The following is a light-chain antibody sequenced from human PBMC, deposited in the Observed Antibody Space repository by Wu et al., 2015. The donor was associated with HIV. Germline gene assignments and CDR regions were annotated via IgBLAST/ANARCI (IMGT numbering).Light chain of an antibody. J-gene: IGKJ1*01. Sequence: EIVLTQSPGTLSLSPGERATLSCRASQSFSSSYLAWYQHKPGQAPRLLIYSGSIRATGIPARFSGSGSGTDFTLTISRLEPEDFAIYYCQQYDSPRGTFGQGTKVEIK. CDR1: QSFSSSY. CDR2: SGS. V-gene: IGKV3-20*01. CDR3: QQYDSPRGT.